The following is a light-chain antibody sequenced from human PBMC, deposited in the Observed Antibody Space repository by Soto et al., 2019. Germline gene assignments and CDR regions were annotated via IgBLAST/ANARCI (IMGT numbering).Light chain of an antibody. CDR2: EGS. V-gene: IGLV2-23*03. J-gene: IGLJ3*02. Sequence: QSVLTQPASVSGSPGQSITISCTGPSSDVGTYNLVSWYQQHPGKAPKLMIYEGSRRPSGVSNRFSGSKSGNTASLTISGLQAEDEADYYCCSYAGSSTFWVFGGGTTLTVL. CDR3: CSYAGSSTFWV. CDR1: SSDVGTYNL.